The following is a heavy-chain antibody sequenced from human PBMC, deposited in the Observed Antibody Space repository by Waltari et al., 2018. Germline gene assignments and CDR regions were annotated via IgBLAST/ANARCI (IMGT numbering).Heavy chain of an antibody. Sequence: QVQLVQSGADVKKPGASVTVSCKASGYTFIGHYMHWVRQAPGQGLGWMGWINPNRGDTNYAQKFQGRVTMTRDTSISTAYMELSRLRSDDTAVYYCATDCRSTSCPPKYFQHWGQGTLVTVSS. CDR1: GYTFIGHY. V-gene: IGHV1-2*02. D-gene: IGHD2-2*01. J-gene: IGHJ1*01. CDR2: INPNRGDT. CDR3: ATDCRSTSCPPKYFQH.